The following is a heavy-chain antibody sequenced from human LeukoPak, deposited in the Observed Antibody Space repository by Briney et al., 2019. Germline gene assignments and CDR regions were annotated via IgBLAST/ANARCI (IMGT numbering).Heavy chain of an antibody. CDR2: VDSEDNEI. J-gene: IGHJ4*02. V-gene: IGHV1-24*01. Sequence: SXXVSCKVSGYALTELSILWVRQAPGKGLEWMGGVDSEDNEIIYAQKFQGRVTMTEDTPTDTAYMELSSLTSEDTAIYYCAAGAQLPIDYWGQGTLVTVSS. CDR1: GYALTELS. CDR3: AAGAQLPIDY. D-gene: IGHD2-2*01.